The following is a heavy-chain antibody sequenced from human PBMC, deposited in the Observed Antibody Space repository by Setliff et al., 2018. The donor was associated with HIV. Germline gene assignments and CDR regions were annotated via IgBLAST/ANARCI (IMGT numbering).Heavy chain of an antibody. D-gene: IGHD1-26*01. Sequence: GGSLRLSCAASGFTFSSYSMNWVRQAPGKGLEWVSYISSATNTLSGGSYIVYYVDSVKGRFTISRDNSKSTLYLQVSSLRAEDTAVYFCAKAHWDPLSPDYWGQGTLVTVSS. CDR2: ISSATNTLSGGSYIV. CDR1: GFTFSSYS. V-gene: IGHV3-48*01. CDR3: AKAHWDPLSPDY. J-gene: IGHJ4*02.